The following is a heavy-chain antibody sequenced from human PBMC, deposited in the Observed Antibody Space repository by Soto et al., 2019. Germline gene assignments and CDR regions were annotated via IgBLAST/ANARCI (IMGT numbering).Heavy chain of an antibody. D-gene: IGHD2-21*02. V-gene: IGHV3-30*18. Sequence: SLRLSCAASGFTFSSYGMHWVRQAPGKGLEWVAVISYDGSNKYYADSVKGRFTISRDNSKNTLYLQMNSLRAEDTAVYYCAKATLAYCGGDCPAHYWGQGTLVTVSS. CDR2: ISYDGSNK. CDR1: GFTFSSYG. J-gene: IGHJ4*02. CDR3: AKATLAYCGGDCPAHY.